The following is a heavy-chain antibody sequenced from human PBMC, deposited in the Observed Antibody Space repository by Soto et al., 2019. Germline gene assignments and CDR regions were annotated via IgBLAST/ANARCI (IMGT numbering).Heavy chain of an antibody. Sequence: SETLSLTCAVYGGSFSGYYWSWILQPPGKGLEWIGEINHSGSTNYNPSLKSRVTISVDTSKNQFSLKLSSVTAADTAVYYCARAGTMVRGVISYYYYYGMDVWGQGTTVTVSS. CDR1: GGSFSGYY. J-gene: IGHJ6*02. D-gene: IGHD3-10*01. V-gene: IGHV4-34*01. CDR3: ARAGTMVRGVISYYYYYGMDV. CDR2: INHSGST.